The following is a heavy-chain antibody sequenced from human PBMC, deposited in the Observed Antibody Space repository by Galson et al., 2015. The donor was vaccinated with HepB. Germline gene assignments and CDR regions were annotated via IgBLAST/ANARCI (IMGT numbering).Heavy chain of an antibody. D-gene: IGHD5-12*01. V-gene: IGHV3-53*01. J-gene: IGHJ4*02. CDR1: GFTVSSNY. Sequence: SLRLSCAASGFTVSSNYMTWVRQAPGKGLECVSVIYSGVSAYLADSVKGRFTISRDNSKNTVYLQMNSLRAEDTAVYYCARVRGRSGYGRVGSFDHWGQGTLVTVSS. CDR2: IYSGVSA. CDR3: ARVRGRSGYGRVGSFDH.